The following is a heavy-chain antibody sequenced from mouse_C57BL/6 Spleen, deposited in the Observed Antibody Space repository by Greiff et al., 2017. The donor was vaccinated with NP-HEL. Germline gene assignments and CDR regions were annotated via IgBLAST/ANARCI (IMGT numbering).Heavy chain of an antibody. V-gene: IGHV5-16*01. CDR3: ARRSAGYPYYFDY. J-gene: IGHJ2*01. CDR2: INYDGSST. CDR1: GFTFSDYY. D-gene: IGHD2-2*01. Sequence: EVQLVESEGGLVQPGSSMKLSCTASGFTFSDYYMAWVRQVPEKGLEWVANINYDGSSTYYLDSLKSRFIISSDNAKNILYLQMSSLKSEDTATYYCARRSAGYPYYFDYWGQGTTLTVAS.